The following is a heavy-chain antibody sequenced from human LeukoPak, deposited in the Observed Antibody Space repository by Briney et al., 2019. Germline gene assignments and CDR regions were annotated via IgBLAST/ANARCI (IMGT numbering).Heavy chain of an antibody. D-gene: IGHD2-2*01. CDR3: AREIVSSTCFDY. CDR1: GFAFSRYS. CDR2: ISTSSGYI. Sequence: GGSLRLSCAASGFAFSRYSMNWVRQAPGKGLEWVSSISTSSGYIYYADSVKGRFTISRDNAKNSLYLQMNSLRAEDTAVYYCAREIVSSTCFDYWGQGALVTVSS. V-gene: IGHV3-21*01. J-gene: IGHJ4*02.